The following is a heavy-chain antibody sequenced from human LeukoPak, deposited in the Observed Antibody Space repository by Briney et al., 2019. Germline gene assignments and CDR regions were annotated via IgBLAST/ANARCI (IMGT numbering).Heavy chain of an antibody. CDR2: IIPIFGTA. CDR3: ARRGDGDYRFDY. J-gene: IGHJ4*02. Sequence: SVKVSCKASGGTFGSYAISWVRQAPGQGLEWMGGIIPIFGTANYAQKFQGRVTITADESTSTAYMELSSLRSEDTAVYYCARRGDGDYRFDYWGQGTLVTVSS. D-gene: IGHD3-10*01. V-gene: IGHV1-69*13. CDR1: GGTFGSYA.